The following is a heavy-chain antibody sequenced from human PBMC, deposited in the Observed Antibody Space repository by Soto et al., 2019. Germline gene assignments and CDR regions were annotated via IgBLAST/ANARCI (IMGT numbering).Heavy chain of an antibody. J-gene: IGHJ5*02. CDR1: GYTFTTYA. CDR2: ISAYNGNT. CDR3: ARDRIAVRPGWFDP. Sequence: ASVKVSCKASGYTFTTYAISWVRQAPGQGLEWMGWISAYNGNTNYAQNFQGRVTMTTDTSTSTAYMELRSLRSDDTAVYYCARDRIAVRPGWFDPWGQGTRVTVSS. D-gene: IGHD6-19*01. V-gene: IGHV1-18*01.